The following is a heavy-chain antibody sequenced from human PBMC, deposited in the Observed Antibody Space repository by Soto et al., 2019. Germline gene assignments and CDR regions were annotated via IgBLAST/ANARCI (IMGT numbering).Heavy chain of an antibody. CDR2: MYSGGST. J-gene: IGHJ4*02. V-gene: IGHV3-53*02. CDR1: GFTVSRNY. CDR3: ASGYSVYFDF. Sequence: EVQLVETGGGLIQPGGSLRLSCAVSGFTVSRNYMTWVRQAPVKGLEWVSVMYSGGSTYYADSVKGRFSISRDISKNTLYLQMNSLRVEDTAVYYCASGYSVYFDFWGQGNLVTVSS. D-gene: IGHD3-22*01.